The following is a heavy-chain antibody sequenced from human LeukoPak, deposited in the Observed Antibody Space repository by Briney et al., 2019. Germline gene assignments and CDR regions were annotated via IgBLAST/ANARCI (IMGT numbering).Heavy chain of an antibody. Sequence: PSETLSLTCTVSGGSISSYYWSWIRQPAGKGLEWIGRIYTSGSTNYNPSLKSRVTMSVDTSKNQFSLKLSSVTATDTAVYYCARIAAAGSPNYYYYYMDVWGKGTTVTVSS. V-gene: IGHV4-4*07. CDR2: IYTSGST. J-gene: IGHJ6*03. D-gene: IGHD6-13*01. CDR3: ARIAAAGSPNYYYYYMDV. CDR1: GGSISSYY.